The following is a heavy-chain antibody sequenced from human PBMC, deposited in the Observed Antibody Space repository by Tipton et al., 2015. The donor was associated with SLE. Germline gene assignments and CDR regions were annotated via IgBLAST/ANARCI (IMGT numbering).Heavy chain of an antibody. CDR3: ARGNDYYYYYGMDV. Sequence: TLSLTCTVSGGSISSHYWSWIRQRPGKGLEWIGDIYYSGSTNYNPSLKSRVTISVDTSKNQFSLKLSSVTAADTAVYYCARGNDYYYYYGMDVWGQGTTVTVSS. J-gene: IGHJ6*02. CDR2: IYYSGST. D-gene: IGHD1-1*01. CDR1: GGSISSHY. V-gene: IGHV4-59*11.